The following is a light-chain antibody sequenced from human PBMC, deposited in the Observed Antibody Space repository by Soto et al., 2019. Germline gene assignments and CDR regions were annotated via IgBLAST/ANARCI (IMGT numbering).Light chain of an antibody. CDR3: SSYTSSSTPVV. CDR1: NSDVGGYDY. V-gene: IGLV2-14*01. J-gene: IGLJ2*01. Sequence: QSVLTQPASVSGSPGQSITISCTGTNSDVGGYDYVSWYQQHPGKAPKLIIYEVSNRPSGVSNRFSGSKSGNTASLVISGLQAEDEADYYCSSYTSSSTPVVFGGGTKLTVL. CDR2: EVS.